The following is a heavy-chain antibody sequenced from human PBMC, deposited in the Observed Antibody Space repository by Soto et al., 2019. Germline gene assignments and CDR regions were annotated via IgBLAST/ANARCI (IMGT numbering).Heavy chain of an antibody. Sequence: GASVKVSCKASGGTFSSYAISWVRQAPGQGLEWMGGIIPIFGTANYAQKFQGRVTITADESTSTAYMELSSLRSEDTAVYYCARDMMIAARPDYYYYYGMDVWGQGTTVTAP. CDR2: IIPIFGTA. CDR1: GGTFSSYA. CDR3: ARDMMIAARPDYYYYYGMDV. V-gene: IGHV1-69*13. D-gene: IGHD6-6*01. J-gene: IGHJ6*02.